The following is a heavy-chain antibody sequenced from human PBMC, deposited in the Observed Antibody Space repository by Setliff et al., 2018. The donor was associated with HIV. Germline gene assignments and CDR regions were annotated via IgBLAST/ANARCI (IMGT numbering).Heavy chain of an antibody. Sequence: ASETLSLTCIVSGGPISSYYWTWIRQPPGKGLEWIGYIYHTGSTNYNPSLKSRVTMSVDTSKNQFSLKLTSVTAADTAVYYCARRPIKGYGPFDSWGPGTLVTVSS. V-gene: IGHV4-59*08. CDR1: GGPISSYY. CDR3: ARRPIKGYGPFDS. D-gene: IGHD2-15*01. CDR2: IYHTGST. J-gene: IGHJ4*02.